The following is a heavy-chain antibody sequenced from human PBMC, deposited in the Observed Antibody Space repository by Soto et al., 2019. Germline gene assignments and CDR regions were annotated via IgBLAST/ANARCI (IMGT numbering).Heavy chain of an antibody. J-gene: IGHJ4*02. CDR3: AIASGDGMFY. D-gene: IGHD7-27*01. V-gene: IGHV1-46*01. Sequence: QVQLVQSGAEVKKPGASVKVSCKASGYTFTSYYIHWERQAPGQGLEWMGIVNPIGGSTYYAQKFQGRVTMTSDTSTSTAYMELSGLRFEDTAVYYCAIASGDGMFYWGQGTLVTVFS. CDR1: GYTFTSYY. CDR2: VNPIGGST.